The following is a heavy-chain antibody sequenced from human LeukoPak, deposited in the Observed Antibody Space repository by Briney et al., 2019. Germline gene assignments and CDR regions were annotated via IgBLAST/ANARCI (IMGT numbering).Heavy chain of an antibody. V-gene: IGHV4-59*01. CDR1: GGSISSYY. Sequence: SETLSLTCTVYGGSISSYYWSWIRQPPGKGLEWIGYIYYSGSTNYNPSLKSRVTISVDTSKNQFSLKLSSVTAADTAVYYCARSYGSGAGHYYYYGMDVWGQGTTVTVSS. CDR2: IYYSGST. D-gene: IGHD3-10*01. CDR3: ARSYGSGAGHYYYYGMDV. J-gene: IGHJ6*02.